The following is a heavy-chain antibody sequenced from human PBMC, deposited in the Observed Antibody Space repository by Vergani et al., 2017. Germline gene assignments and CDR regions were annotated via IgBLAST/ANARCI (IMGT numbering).Heavy chain of an antibody. D-gene: IGHD3-3*01. V-gene: IGHV3-21*01. J-gene: IGHJ4*01. CDR3: ARATRDDFWSGAFDY. Sequence: EVQLVESGGGLVKPGGSLRLSCAASGFTFSSYSMNWVRQAPGKGLEWVSSISSSSSYIYYADSVKGRFSISRDNAKNSLYLQMNSLIAEDTAVYYCARATRDDFWSGAFDYWGHGTLVTVSS. CDR2: ISSSSSYI. CDR1: GFTFSSYS.